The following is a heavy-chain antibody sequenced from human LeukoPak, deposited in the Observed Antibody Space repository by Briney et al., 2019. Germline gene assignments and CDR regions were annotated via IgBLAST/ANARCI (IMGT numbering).Heavy chain of an antibody. CDR3: ATAYSSSSYFDY. Sequence: PSETLSLTCTVSGGSISSYYWSWIRQPPGKGLEWIGYIYYNGSTNYNPSLESRVTISVDTSKNQFSLKLSSVTAADTAVYYCATAYSSSSYFDYWGQGTLVTVSS. CDR2: IYYNGST. V-gene: IGHV4-59*08. D-gene: IGHD6-6*01. J-gene: IGHJ4*02. CDR1: GGSISSYY.